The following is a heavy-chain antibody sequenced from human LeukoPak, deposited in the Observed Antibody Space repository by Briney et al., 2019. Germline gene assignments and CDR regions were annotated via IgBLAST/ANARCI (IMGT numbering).Heavy chain of an antibody. Sequence: ASVKVPCKASGGTLSSYAISWVRQAPGQGLEWMGRIIPIFGTANYAQKFQGRVTITTDESTSTAYMELSSLRSEDTAVYYCARADSSGYFPFDYWGQGTLVTVSS. CDR3: ARADSSGYFPFDY. CDR1: GGTLSSYA. D-gene: IGHD3-22*01. J-gene: IGHJ4*02. CDR2: IIPIFGTA. V-gene: IGHV1-69*05.